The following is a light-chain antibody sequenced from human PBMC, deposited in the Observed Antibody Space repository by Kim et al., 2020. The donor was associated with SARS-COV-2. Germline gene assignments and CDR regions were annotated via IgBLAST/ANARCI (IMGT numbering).Light chain of an antibody. Sequence: DIQMTQSPSSLSASVGDRVTITCRASQDISNHLAWFQQKPGTAPKSLIFAASSLQSAVPSKFSGSGSGTDFTLTISSLQPEDFATYYCQHYHYAPCTFGQGTKVDIK. V-gene: IGKV1-16*02. CDR2: AAS. J-gene: IGKJ1*01. CDR3: QHYHYAPCT. CDR1: QDISNH.